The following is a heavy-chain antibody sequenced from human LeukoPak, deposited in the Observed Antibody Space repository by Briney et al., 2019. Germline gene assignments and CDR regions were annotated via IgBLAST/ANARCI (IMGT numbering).Heavy chain of an antibody. CDR3: AKGRKYPHGWFDP. CDR2: ISGSGGST. D-gene: IGHD2-2*01. CDR1: GFTFSSYA. Sequence: GGSLRLSCAASGFTFSSYAMSWVRQAPGKGLESASAISGSGGSTYYADSVKGRFTISRDNSKNTLYLQMNSLRAEDTAVYYCAKGRKYPHGWFDPWGQGTLVTVSS. J-gene: IGHJ5*02. V-gene: IGHV3-23*01.